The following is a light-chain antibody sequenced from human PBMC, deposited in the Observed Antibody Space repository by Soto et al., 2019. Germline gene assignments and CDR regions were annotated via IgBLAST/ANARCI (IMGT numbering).Light chain of an antibody. Sequence: DIQMTQSPSTLSASVGDRVTITCRASQSISSWLAWYQQKPGKAPKLLIYDASSLESGVPSRFSGSGSGTEFTLTISSLQPDDFATYYCQQYNSIPGTFGQVTKLEIK. V-gene: IGKV1-5*01. CDR1: QSISSW. J-gene: IGKJ2*01. CDR3: QQYNSIPGT. CDR2: DAS.